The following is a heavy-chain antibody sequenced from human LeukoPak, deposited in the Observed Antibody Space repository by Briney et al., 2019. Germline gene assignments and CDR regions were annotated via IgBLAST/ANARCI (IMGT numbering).Heavy chain of an antibody. Sequence: GASVKVSCKSSGYTFTGCYMHWVRDAPGQGLELKGRINPNSGGTNYAQKFQGRVTMTRDTSISTAYMELSRLRSDDPAVNYCARGFRSSSWYDSDEWGQGTLVTVSS. D-gene: IGHD6-13*01. CDR2: INPNSGGT. CDR1: GYTFTGCY. J-gene: IGHJ4*02. V-gene: IGHV1-2*06. CDR3: ARGFRSSSWYDSDE.